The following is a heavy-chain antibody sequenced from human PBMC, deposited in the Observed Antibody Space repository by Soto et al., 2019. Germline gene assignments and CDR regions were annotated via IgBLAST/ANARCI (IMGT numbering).Heavy chain of an antibody. CDR3: ARGGTYYDFWSGFRVFWFDT. CDR2: INPNSGGT. CDR1: GYTFTGYY. J-gene: IGHJ5*02. V-gene: IGHV1-2*02. D-gene: IGHD3-3*01. Sequence: ASVKVSCKASGYTFTGYYMHWVRQAPGQGLEWMGWINPNSGGTNYAQKFQGRVTMTRDTSISTAYMELSRLRSDDTAVYYCARGGTYYDFWSGFRVFWFDTWGQGTLVTVSS.